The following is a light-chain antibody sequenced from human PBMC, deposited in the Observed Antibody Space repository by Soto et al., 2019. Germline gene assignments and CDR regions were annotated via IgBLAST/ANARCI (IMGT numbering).Light chain of an antibody. CDR2: RNN. V-gene: IGLV1-47*01. CDR3: ATWDDSLTGVV. Sequence: QSVLTQPPSASGTPGQRVSISCSGSSSNIGGNYVYWYQQLPGTAPQLIIYRNNQRPSGVPDRFSGSKSGTSASLAISGLRSEDEALYHCATWDDSLTGVVFGGGTQLTVL. J-gene: IGLJ3*02. CDR1: SSNIGGNY.